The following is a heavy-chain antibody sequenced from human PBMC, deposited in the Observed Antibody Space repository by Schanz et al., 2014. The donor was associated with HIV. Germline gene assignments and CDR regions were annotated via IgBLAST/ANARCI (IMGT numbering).Heavy chain of an antibody. CDR1: GFTFSTYG. D-gene: IGHD4-17*01. J-gene: IGHJ4*02. CDR2: ISYDGSNK. CDR3: AKGTIFHGDCLDY. Sequence: QVQLVESGGGVVQPGRSLRLSCAASGFTFSTYGMHWVRQGPGKGLEWVAFISYDGSNKYYADSVKGRFTFSRDNSKNTLYLQMYSLRGEDTAVYYCAKGTIFHGDCLDYWGQGTLVTVSS. V-gene: IGHV3-30*18.